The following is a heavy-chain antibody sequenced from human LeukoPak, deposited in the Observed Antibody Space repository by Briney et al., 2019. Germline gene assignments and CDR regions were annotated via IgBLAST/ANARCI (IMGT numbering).Heavy chain of an antibody. CDR1: GFIFSIYG. Sequence: PGGSLRLSCAASGFIFSIYGMHWVRQAPGKGLEGVSFITYEGGYNQYYPKSVKGRFTISRDNSKNTLYLQMISLRLEDAAVYYCAKDKEYASGSYPIESWGQGTLVTVSS. V-gene: IGHV3-30*02. CDR3: AKDKEYASGSYPIES. J-gene: IGHJ4*02. CDR2: ITYEGGYNQ. D-gene: IGHD3-10*01.